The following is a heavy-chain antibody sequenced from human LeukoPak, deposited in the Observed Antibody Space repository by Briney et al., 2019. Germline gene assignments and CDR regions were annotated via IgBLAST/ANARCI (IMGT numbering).Heavy chain of an antibody. CDR2: IRYDGSNK. CDR1: GFTFSSYD. D-gene: IGHD3-10*01. CDR3: ARDEVRGVIHFDY. V-gene: IGHV3-30*02. J-gene: IGHJ4*02. Sequence: GGSLRLSCAASGFTFSSYDIHWVRQAPGKGLEWVAFIRYDGSNKYYADSVRGRFTISRDNSKNTLYLQMNSLRAEGTAVYYCARDEVRGVIHFDYWGQGTLVTVSS.